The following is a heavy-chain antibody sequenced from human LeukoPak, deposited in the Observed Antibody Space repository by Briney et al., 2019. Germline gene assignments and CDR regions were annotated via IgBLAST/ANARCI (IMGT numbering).Heavy chain of an antibody. J-gene: IGHJ6*02. CDR3: ARDFPPVGATTVFTYHYYGMDI. V-gene: IGHV1-18*01. CDR2: INAYNGDT. D-gene: IGHD1-26*01. Sequence: ASVKVSCKASGYTFTSSGISWVRQAPGQGLEWMGWINAYNGDTNYAQKLQGRVTMTTDTSTSTAYMELRSLRSDDTAVYYCARDFPPVGATTVFTYHYYGMDIWGQGTTVTVSS. CDR1: GYTFTSSG.